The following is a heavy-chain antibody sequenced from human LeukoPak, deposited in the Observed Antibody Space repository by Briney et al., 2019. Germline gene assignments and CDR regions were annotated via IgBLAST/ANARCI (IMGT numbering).Heavy chain of an antibody. CDR1: DGSINSYY. J-gene: IGHJ3*02. CDR3: ARARVKTIFGVVTENDAFDI. D-gene: IGHD3-3*01. CDR2: IYYNGNT. Sequence: SATLSLTCSVSDGSINSYYWNWIRRPPGKGLEWIGYIYYNGNTNYSPSLKSRVTMSVGTSKNLFSLKVSSVTAADTAVYYCARARVKTIFGVVTENDAFDIWGQGTMVTVSS. V-gene: IGHV4-59*01.